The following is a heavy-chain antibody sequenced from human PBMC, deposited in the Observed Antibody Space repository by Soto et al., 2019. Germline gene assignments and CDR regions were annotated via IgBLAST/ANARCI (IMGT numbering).Heavy chain of an antibody. J-gene: IGHJ5*02. D-gene: IGHD2-15*01. V-gene: IGHV4-34*01. CDR3: ARGLYCSGGSCYSSYLRILGPKEFDP. Sequence: SSETLSLTCAVYGGSFSGYYWSWIRQPPGKGLEWIGEINHSGSTNYNPSLKSRVTISVDTSKNQFSLKLSSVTAADTAVYYCARGLYCSGGSCYSSYLRILGPKEFDPWGQGTLVTVSS. CDR1: GGSFSGYY. CDR2: INHSGST.